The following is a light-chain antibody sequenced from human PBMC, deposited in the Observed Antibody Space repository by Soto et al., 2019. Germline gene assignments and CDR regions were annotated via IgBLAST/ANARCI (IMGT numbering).Light chain of an antibody. CDR1: SSDVGGYNY. V-gene: IGLV2-14*01. CDR3: SSYTSSSTPFL. J-gene: IGLJ1*01. Sequence: QSALTQPASVSGSPGQSITISCTGTSSDVGGYNYVSRYRQHPGKAPKLIIYDVSNRPSGVSIRFSGSKSGNTASLTISGLQAEDEADYYCSSYTSSSTPFLFGTGTKVTVL. CDR2: DVS.